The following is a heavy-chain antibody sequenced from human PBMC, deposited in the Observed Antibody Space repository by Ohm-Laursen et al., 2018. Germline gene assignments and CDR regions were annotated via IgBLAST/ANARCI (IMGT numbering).Heavy chain of an antibody. Sequence: TLSLTCTVSGGSISSYYWSWIRQPPGKGLEWIGYIYYSGSTNYNPSLKSRVTISVDRSKNQFSLKLSSVTAADTALYYCARDYCSGGGCYPGGFDHWGQGTLVTVSS. CDR1: GGSISSYY. J-gene: IGHJ4*02. CDR2: IYYSGST. V-gene: IGHV4-59*01. CDR3: ARDYCSGGGCYPGGFDH. D-gene: IGHD2-15*01.